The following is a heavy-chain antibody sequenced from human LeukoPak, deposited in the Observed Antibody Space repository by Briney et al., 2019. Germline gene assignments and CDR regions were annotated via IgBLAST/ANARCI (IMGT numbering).Heavy chain of an antibody. CDR1: GFTFSSYE. Sequence: GGPLRLSCAASGFTFSSYEMNWVRQAPGKGLEWVSYISNSGSTIYYADSVKGRFSISRDNAEKSLYLQMNSLRADDTAVYYCVRDDSSHFDYWGQGALVTVSS. CDR2: ISNSGSTI. J-gene: IGHJ4*02. V-gene: IGHV3-48*03. D-gene: IGHD6-13*01. CDR3: VRDDSSHFDY.